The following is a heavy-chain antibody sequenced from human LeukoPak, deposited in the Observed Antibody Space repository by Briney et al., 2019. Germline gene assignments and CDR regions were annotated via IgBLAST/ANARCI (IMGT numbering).Heavy chain of an antibody. Sequence: ASVKVSCKASGYTFTGYYMHWVRQAPGQGLEWMGRINSNSGGTNYAQKFQGRVTMTRDTSISTAYMELSRLRSDDTAVYYCASSIFYYDSSGYYYVDYYYYGMDVWGQGTTVTVSS. V-gene: IGHV1-2*06. CDR2: INSNSGGT. J-gene: IGHJ6*02. D-gene: IGHD3-22*01. CDR1: GYTFTGYY. CDR3: ASSIFYYDSSGYYYVDYYYYGMDV.